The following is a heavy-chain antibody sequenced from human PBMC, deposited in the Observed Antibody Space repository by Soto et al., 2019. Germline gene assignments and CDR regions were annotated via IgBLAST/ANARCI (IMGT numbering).Heavy chain of an antibody. V-gene: IGHV3-15*07. CDR3: TTDGEDIVVVVAAGAGAFDI. J-gene: IGHJ3*02. CDR2: IKSKTDGGTT. Sequence: EVQLVESGGGLVKPGGSLRLSCAASGFTFSNAWMNWVRQAPGKGLEWVGRIKSKTDGGTTDYAAPVKGRFTISRDDSKNTLYLQMNSLKTEETAVYDCTTDGEDIVVVVAAGAGAFDIWGQGTMVTVSS. D-gene: IGHD2-15*01. CDR1: GFTFSNAW.